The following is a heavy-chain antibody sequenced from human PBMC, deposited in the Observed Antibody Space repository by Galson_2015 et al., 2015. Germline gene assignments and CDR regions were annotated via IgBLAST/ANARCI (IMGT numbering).Heavy chain of an antibody. CDR3: ARLPTGDY. V-gene: IGHV3-53*01. D-gene: IGHD4-11*01. CDR1: GYTVSRNY. Sequence: SLRLSCAASGYTVSRNYMSWVRQAPGKGLEWVSVIYSSGSTYYAGSVEGRFTISRDNSKNTVLLQMNSLRAEDTAVYYCARLPTGDYWGQGTLVTVSS. J-gene: IGHJ4*02. CDR2: IYSSGST.